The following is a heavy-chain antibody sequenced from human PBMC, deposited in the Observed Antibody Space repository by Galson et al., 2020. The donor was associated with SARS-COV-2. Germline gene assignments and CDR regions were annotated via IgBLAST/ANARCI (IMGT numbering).Heavy chain of an antibody. CDR2: ISSSSSYI. V-gene: IGHV3-21*01. CDR1: GFTFSSYS. CDR3: AKAVDSSRMDI. J-gene: IGHJ3*02. D-gene: IGHD3-22*01. Sequence: GGTLRLSCAASGFTFSSYSMNWVRQAPGKGLEWVSSISSSSSYIYYADSVKGRFTISRDNAKNSLYLQMNSLRAEDTAVYYCAKAVDSSRMDIWGQGTMVTVSS.